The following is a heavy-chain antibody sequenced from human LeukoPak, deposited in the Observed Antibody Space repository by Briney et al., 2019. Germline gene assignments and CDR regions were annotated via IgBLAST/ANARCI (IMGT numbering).Heavy chain of an antibody. V-gene: IGHV3-30*18. CDR2: ISYDGSNK. CDR1: GFTFSSYG. J-gene: IGHJ4*02. Sequence: PGGSLRLSCAASGFTFSSYGMHWVRQAPGKGLEWVAVISYDGSNKYYADSVKGRFTISRDNSKNTLYLQMNSLRAEDTAVYYCAKDNEQWLSPFDYWGQGTLVTVSS. CDR3: AKDNEQWLSPFDY. D-gene: IGHD6-19*01.